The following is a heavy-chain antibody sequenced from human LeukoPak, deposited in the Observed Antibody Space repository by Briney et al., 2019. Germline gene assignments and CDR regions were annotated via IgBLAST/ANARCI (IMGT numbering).Heavy chain of an antibody. Sequence: PSETLSLTCAVSGYSISTGRYWGWIRQPPGKGLEWTGSVYHSGTTYYNPSLKSRLTISVDTSNNQFSLNLRSVTAADTAVYYCARSLSTAGIDFWGQGTLVTVSS. V-gene: IGHV4-38-2*01. J-gene: IGHJ4*02. D-gene: IGHD2-2*01. CDR3: ARSLSTAGIDF. CDR2: VYHSGTT. CDR1: GYSISTGRY.